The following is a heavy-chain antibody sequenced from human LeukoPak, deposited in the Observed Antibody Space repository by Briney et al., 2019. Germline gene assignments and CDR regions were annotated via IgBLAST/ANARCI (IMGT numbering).Heavy chain of an antibody. D-gene: IGHD6-6*01. Sequence: GGSLELSCAASGFTFSGSAIHWVRQASGRGLEGVGRIRSKADTAYAASVKGRFTISRDDSRNTAYLQMNSLQTEDTAVYYCARLRAARTESYFYYGMDVWGKGPTVTVSS. CDR3: ARLRAARTESYFYYGMDV. V-gene: IGHV3-73*01. CDR1: GFTFSGSA. CDR2: IRSKADT. J-gene: IGHJ6*04.